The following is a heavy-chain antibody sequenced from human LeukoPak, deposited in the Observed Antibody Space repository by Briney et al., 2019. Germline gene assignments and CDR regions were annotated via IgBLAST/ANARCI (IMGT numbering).Heavy chain of an antibody. CDR3: AREQTFLEVQAAIDAFDI. D-gene: IGHD2-2*01. CDR1: RYTFTSYG. Sequence: ASVKVSCKASRYTFTSYGISWVRQAPGQGLEWMGWISAYNGNTNYAQKLQGRVTMTTDTSTSTAYMDLRCLRSDDTAVYYCAREQTFLEVQAAIDAFDIWGQGTMVTVSS. J-gene: IGHJ3*02. V-gene: IGHV1-18*01. CDR2: ISAYNGNT.